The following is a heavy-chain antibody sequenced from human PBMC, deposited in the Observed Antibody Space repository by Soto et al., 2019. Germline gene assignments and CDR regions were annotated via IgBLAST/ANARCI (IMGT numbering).Heavy chain of an antibody. Sequence: SETLSLTCVVYGGSFSGYYWTWIRQPPGKGLEWIGEINHSGSTNYNPSLKSRVTISVDTSKKQFSLKVSSVTAADTAVYYCARRPMSYEGGTWFDPWGQGTLVTVSS. CDR2: INHSGST. J-gene: IGHJ5*02. CDR1: GGSFSGYY. D-gene: IGHD3-22*01. CDR3: ARRPMSYEGGTWFDP. V-gene: IGHV4-34*01.